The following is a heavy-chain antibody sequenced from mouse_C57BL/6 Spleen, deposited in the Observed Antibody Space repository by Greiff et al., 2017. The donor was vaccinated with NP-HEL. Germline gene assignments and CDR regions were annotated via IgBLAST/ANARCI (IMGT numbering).Heavy chain of an antibody. Sequence: QVQLQQPGAELVKPGASVKLSCKASGYTFNSYWMHWVKQRPGQGLEWIGMIHPNSGSTNYNEKFKSKATLTVDKSSSTAYMQLSSLTSADSAVYYCVSSRGYDPSWAMDYLGQGTSVTVAS. CDR1: GYTFNSYW. CDR2: IHPNSGST. CDR3: VSSRGYDPSWAMDY. V-gene: IGHV1-64*01. J-gene: IGHJ4*01. D-gene: IGHD2-2*01.